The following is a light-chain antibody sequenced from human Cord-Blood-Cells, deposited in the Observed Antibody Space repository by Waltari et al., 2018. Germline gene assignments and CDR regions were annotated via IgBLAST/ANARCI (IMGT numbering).Light chain of an antibody. V-gene: IGKV1-39*01. Sequence: DIQMTRSPSSLSASVGDRVTITCRASQSISSYLNWYQQKPGKAPKLLSYAEASVQSGVPSRFSGSGSGTDFTLTISSLQPEDFATYYCQQSYSTPRTFGQGTKVEIK. J-gene: IGKJ1*01. CDR1: QSISSY. CDR2: AEA. CDR3: QQSYSTPRT.